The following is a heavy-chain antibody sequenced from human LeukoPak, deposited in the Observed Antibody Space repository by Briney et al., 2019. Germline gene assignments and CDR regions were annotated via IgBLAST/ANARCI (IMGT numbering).Heavy chain of an antibody. CDR1: GFTFSDHY. J-gene: IGHJ6*03. CDR2: TRNKANSYTT. V-gene: IGHV3-72*01. Sequence: PGGSLRLSCAASGFTFSDHYMEWVRQAPGKGLEWVGRTRNKANSYTTEYAASVKGRFTISRDDSKNSLYLQMNSLKTEDTAVYYCARGRFLEWLNYYYYYMDVWGKGTTVTVSS. CDR3: ARGRFLEWLNYYYYYMDV. D-gene: IGHD3-3*01.